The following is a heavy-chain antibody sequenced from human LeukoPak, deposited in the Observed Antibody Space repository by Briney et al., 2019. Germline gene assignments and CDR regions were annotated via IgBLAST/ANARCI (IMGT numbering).Heavy chain of an antibody. J-gene: IGHJ4*02. CDR2: ISYDGSNK. V-gene: IGHV3-30*03. CDR1: GFTFSSYG. CDR3: VCHYYDSSGYSNPGDY. D-gene: IGHD3-22*01. Sequence: GGSLRLSCAASGFTFSSYGIHWVRQAPGKGLEWVAVISYDGSNKFYGDSVKGRFTISRDNSKNTLYLQMNSLRAEDTAVYYCVCHYYDSSGYSNPGDYWGQGTLVTVSS.